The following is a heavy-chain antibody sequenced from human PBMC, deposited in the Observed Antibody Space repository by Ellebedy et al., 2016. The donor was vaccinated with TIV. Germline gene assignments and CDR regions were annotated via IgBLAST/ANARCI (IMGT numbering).Heavy chain of an antibody. D-gene: IGHD3-10*01. Sequence: GESLKISCKGSGYSFTSYWIGWVRQMPGKGLEWMGITYPGDSDTRYSPSFQGQVTISADKSISTAYLQWSSLKASDIAMYYCARARARHYYGSEDYWGQGTLVTVSS. CDR1: GYSFTSYW. CDR2: TYPGDSDT. CDR3: ARARARHYYGSEDY. J-gene: IGHJ4*02. V-gene: IGHV5-51*01.